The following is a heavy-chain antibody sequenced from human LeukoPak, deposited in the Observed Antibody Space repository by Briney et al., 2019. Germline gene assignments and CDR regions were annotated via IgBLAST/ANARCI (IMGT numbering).Heavy chain of an antibody. J-gene: IGHJ4*02. CDR1: GFTFSSYS. Sequence: GGSLRLSCAASGFTFSSYSMTWVRQAPGKGLEWVSSISSSSSYIYYADSVKGRSTISRDNAKNSLYLQMNSLRAEDTAVYYCARDSSAGAFDYWGQGTLVTVSS. V-gene: IGHV3-21*01. CDR3: ARDSSAGAFDY. CDR2: ISSSSSYI. D-gene: IGHD1-26*01.